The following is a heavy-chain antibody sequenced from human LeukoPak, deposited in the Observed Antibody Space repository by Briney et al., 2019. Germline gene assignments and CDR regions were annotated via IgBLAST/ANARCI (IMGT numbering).Heavy chain of an antibody. CDR1: GGSISSYY. CDR3: ALYGDSSGLDY. D-gene: IGHD4-17*01. CDR2: IYYSGST. V-gene: IGHV4-59*08. J-gene: IGHJ4*02. Sequence: PSETLSLTCTVYGGSISSYYWSWIRQPPGKGLEWIGYIYYSGSTNYNPSLKSRVTISVDTSKNQFSLKLSSVTAADTAVYYCALYGDSSGLDYWGQGTLVTVSS.